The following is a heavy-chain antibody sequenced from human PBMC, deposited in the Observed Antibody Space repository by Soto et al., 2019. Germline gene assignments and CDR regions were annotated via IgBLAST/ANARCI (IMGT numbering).Heavy chain of an antibody. CDR3: XSQPSITGTLDY. D-gene: IGHD1-7*01. Sequence: QVQLVQSGAEVKKPGSSVKVSCKASGGTFSSYAISWVRQAPGQGLEWMGGIIPIFGTANYAQKFQGRVTITADESTSTAYMELSSLRSEDXXXXXXXSQPSITGTLDYWGQGTLVTVSS. CDR2: IIPIFGTA. CDR1: GGTFSSYA. V-gene: IGHV1-69*01. J-gene: IGHJ4*02.